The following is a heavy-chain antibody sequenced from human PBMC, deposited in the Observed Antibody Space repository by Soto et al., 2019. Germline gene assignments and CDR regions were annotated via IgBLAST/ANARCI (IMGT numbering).Heavy chain of an antibody. D-gene: IGHD3-10*01. J-gene: IGHJ4*02. V-gene: IGHV3-9*01. Sequence: EVQLVESGGGLVQPGRSLRLSCAASGFTFDDYAMHWVRQAPGKGLEWVSGISWNSGSIGYADSVKGRFTISRDNAKNSLYLQMNSLRAEDTALYYCAKDIFGGVALEGWGQGTLVTVSS. CDR1: GFTFDDYA. CDR2: ISWNSGSI. CDR3: AKDIFGGVALEG.